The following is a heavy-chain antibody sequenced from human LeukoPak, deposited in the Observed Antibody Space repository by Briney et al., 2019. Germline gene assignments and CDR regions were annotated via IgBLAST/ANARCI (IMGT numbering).Heavy chain of an antibody. D-gene: IGHD1-14*01. CDR2: IYYSGST. J-gene: IGHJ4*02. CDR1: GGSISSYY. CDR3: ARRRYRGFDY. Sequence: KPSETLSLTCTVSGGSISSYYWSWIRQPPGKGLEWIGYIYYSGSTNYNPSLKSRVTISVDTSKNQFSLKLSSVTAADTAVYYCARRRYRGFDYWGQGTLVTVSS. V-gene: IGHV4-59*01.